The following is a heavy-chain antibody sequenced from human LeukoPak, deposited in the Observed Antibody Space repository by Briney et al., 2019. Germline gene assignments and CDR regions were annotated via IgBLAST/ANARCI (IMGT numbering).Heavy chain of an antibody. J-gene: IGHJ4*02. CDR2: IYYSGST. Sequence: PSETLSLTCTVSGGSISSYYWSWIRQPPGKGLEWIGYIYYSGSTNYNPSLKSRVTMSVDTSKNQFSLKLSSVTAADTAVYYCARDRYGGIIDYWGQGTLVTVSS. D-gene: IGHD1-1*01. V-gene: IGHV4-59*12. CDR1: GGSISSYY. CDR3: ARDRYGGIIDY.